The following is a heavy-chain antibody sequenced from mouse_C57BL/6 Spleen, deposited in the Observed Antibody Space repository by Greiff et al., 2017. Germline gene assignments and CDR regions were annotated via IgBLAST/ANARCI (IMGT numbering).Heavy chain of an antibody. D-gene: IGHD2-5*01. CDR1: GFNIKDYY. V-gene: IGHV14-1*01. CDR2: IDPEDGDT. J-gene: IGHJ1*03. Sequence: EVKLMESGAELVRPGASVKLSCTASGFNIKDYYMHWVKQRPEQGLEWIGRIDPEDGDTEYAPKFQGKATMTADTSSNTTYLQLSSLTSEDTAVYYCTTKSYSNYFDVWGTGTTVTVSS. CDR3: TTKSYSNYFDV.